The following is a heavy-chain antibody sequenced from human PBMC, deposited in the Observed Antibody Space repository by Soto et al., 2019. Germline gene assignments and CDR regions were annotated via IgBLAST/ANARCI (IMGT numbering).Heavy chain of an antibody. D-gene: IGHD6-13*01. J-gene: IGHJ4*02. Sequence: EVQLVESGGGLVQPGGSLRLSCAASGFTFSSYAMHWVRQAPGKGLEYVSAISSNGGSTHYANSVKGRFTISRDTSKNTLYLQMGSLRAEDMAVYYCARLKPIEAAFDYWGQGTLVTVSS. CDR1: GFTFSSYA. CDR2: ISSNGGST. V-gene: IGHV3-64*01. CDR3: ARLKPIEAAFDY.